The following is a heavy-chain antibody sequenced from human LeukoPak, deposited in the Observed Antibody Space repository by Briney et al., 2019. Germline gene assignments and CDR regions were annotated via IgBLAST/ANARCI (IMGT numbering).Heavy chain of an antibody. J-gene: IGHJ4*02. V-gene: IGHV1-46*03. CDR1: GYTFTSYY. D-gene: IGHD3-22*01. CDR2: INPSGGST. CDR3: ARDSQKNHNYYDSSGYPDY. Sequence: ASVKVSCKASGYTFTSYYMHWVRQAPGQGLEWMGIINPSGGSTSYAQKFQGRVTMTRDTSTSTVYMELSSLRSEGTAVYYCARDSQKNHNYYDSSGYPDYWGQGTLVTVSS.